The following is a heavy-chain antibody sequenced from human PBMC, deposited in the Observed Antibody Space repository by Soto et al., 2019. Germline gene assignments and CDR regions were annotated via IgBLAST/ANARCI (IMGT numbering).Heavy chain of an antibody. CDR2: IYHGDSDT. J-gene: IGHJ3*02. V-gene: IGHV5-51*01. Sequence: GESLKISCKGSGYSFTSYWIGWVRQMPGKGLEWMGIIYHGDSDTRYSPSFQGQVTISADNSISTAYLQWSSLKASDTAIYYCARHLEGGIDRIPFDIWGQGTMVTVSS. CDR1: GYSFTSYW. D-gene: IGHD3-16*01. CDR3: ARHLEGGIDRIPFDI.